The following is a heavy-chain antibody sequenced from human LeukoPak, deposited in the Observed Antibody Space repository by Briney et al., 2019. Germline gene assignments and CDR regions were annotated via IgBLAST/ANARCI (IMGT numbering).Heavy chain of an antibody. CDR3: ARDSVVVVPAATMSNYYGMDV. CDR1: GYTFTSYG. Sequence: ASVKVSCKASGYTFTSYGISWVRQAPGQGLEWMGWISAYNGNTNYAQKLQGRVTMTTDTSTSTAYMELRSLRSDDMAVYYCARDSVVVVPAATMSNYYGMDVWGQGTTVTVSS. CDR2: ISAYNGNT. J-gene: IGHJ6*02. D-gene: IGHD2-2*01. V-gene: IGHV1-18*03.